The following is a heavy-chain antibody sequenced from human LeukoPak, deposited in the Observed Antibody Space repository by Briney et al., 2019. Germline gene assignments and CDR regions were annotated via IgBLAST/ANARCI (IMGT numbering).Heavy chain of an antibody. CDR1: GFTFSTYA. CDR3: AKEKDDNNGPFDY. Sequence: GGSLRLSCVVSGFTFSTYAMSWVRQAPGKGLEWVSTITISGGGGTTYYADSVKGRFTISSDNSKNTLYLQMNSLRVEDTAVYYCAKEKDDNNGPFDYWGQGTLVTVSS. J-gene: IGHJ4*02. CDR2: ITISGGGGTT. D-gene: IGHD3-22*01. V-gene: IGHV3-23*01.